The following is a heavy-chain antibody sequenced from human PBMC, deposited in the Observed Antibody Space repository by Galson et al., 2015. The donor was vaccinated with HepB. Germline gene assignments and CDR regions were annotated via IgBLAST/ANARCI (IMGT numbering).Heavy chain of an antibody. CDR1: GYTFTGYY. CDR2: INPNSGGT. J-gene: IGHJ5*01. D-gene: IGHD5-18*01. V-gene: IGHV1-2*02. Sequence: SVKVSCKASGYTFTGYYMHWVRQAPGQGLEWMGWINPNSGGTNYTQKFQGRVTMTRDTSISTAYMELSRLRSDDTAVYYCARGAGLTAHRKEGGWFDPWGQGTPVTVSS. CDR3: ARGAGLTAHRKEGGWFDP.